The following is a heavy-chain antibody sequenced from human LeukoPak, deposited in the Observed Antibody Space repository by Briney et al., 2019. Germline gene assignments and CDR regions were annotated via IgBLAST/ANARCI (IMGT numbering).Heavy chain of an antibody. Sequence: GESLRLSCVVSGLTVSRKFMNWVRQAPGKGLEWVSGIYDDGSTFYADSVKGRFSISRDTSRNTLSLQMSSLRAEDTAVYFCASCGNDCDPRETAWVDFLHWGQGTLVTVSS. J-gene: IGHJ1*01. V-gene: IGHV3-66*01. D-gene: IGHD2-21*02. CDR1: GLTVSRKF. CDR2: IYDDGST. CDR3: ASCGNDCDPRETAWVDFLH.